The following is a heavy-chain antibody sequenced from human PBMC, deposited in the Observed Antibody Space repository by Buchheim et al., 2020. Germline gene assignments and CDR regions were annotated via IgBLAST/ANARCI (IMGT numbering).Heavy chain of an antibody. CDR2: ISYDGSNK. CDR3: AKGEHIVVVTALFDY. D-gene: IGHD2-21*02. Sequence: QVQLVESGGGVVQPGRSLRLSCAASGFTFSSYGMHWVRQAPGKGLEWVAVISYDGSNKYYADSVKGRFTISRDNSKNTLYLQMNSLRAEDTAAYYCAKGEHIVVVTALFDYWGQGTL. J-gene: IGHJ4*02. CDR1: GFTFSSYG. V-gene: IGHV3-30*18.